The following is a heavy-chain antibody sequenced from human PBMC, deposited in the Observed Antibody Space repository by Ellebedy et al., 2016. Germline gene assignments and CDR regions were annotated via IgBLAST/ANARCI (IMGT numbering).Heavy chain of an antibody. CDR3: ASGNTIPGPEPLDY. D-gene: IGHD1-14*01. CDR2: IYAGGST. Sequence: GGSLRLSCVVSGFSVSSNYLSWVRQAPGKGLEWGSVIYAGGSTFYADSVKGRFTISRDNSKNTLYLQMNRLRAEDTAMYYCASGNTIPGPEPLDYWGQGTLITVSS. J-gene: IGHJ4*02. V-gene: IGHV3-66*01. CDR1: GFSVSSNY.